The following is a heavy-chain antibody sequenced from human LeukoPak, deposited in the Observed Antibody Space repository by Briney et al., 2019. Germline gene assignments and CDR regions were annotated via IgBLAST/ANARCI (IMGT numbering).Heavy chain of an antibody. CDR1: GFTFSSYA. Sequence: AGGSLRLSCAASGFTFSSYAMHWVRQAPGKGLEWVAVISYDGSNKYYADSVKGRFTISRDNSKNTLYLQMNSLRAEDTAVYYCARDGKHDYGDYGPKYYFDYWGQGTLDTVSS. CDR2: ISYDGSNK. V-gene: IGHV3-30*01. J-gene: IGHJ4*02. CDR3: ARDGKHDYGDYGPKYYFDY. D-gene: IGHD4-17*01.